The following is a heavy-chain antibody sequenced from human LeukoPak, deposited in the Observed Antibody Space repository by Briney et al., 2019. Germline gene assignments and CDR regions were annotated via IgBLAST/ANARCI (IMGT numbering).Heavy chain of an antibody. CDR2: VYTRGST. CDR1: GGSTNNYY. Sequence: SETLSLTCTVSGGSTNNYYWSWIRQPAGKGLEWIGRVYTRGSTNYNPSLKSRVTMSVDTSKNQFSLKLSSVTAADTAVYYCARGRYCSADICSGGDAFDIWGQGTMVSVSS. CDR3: ARGRYCSADICSGGDAFDI. V-gene: IGHV4-4*07. D-gene: IGHD2-15*01. J-gene: IGHJ3*02.